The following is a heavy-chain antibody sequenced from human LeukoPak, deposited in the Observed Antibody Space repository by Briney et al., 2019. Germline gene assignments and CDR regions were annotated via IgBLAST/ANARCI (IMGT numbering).Heavy chain of an antibody. V-gene: IGHV3-30*03. J-gene: IGHJ6*03. CDR3: AREEWELLRYYYYMDV. D-gene: IGHD1-26*01. CDR1: GFTFSSYG. Sequence: GGSLGLSCAASGFTFSSYGMHWVRQAPGKGPEWVAVISYDGSNKYNEDSVKGRFTISRDNAKNSLYLQMNSLRAEDTAVYYCAREEWELLRYYYYMDVWGKGTTVTVSS. CDR2: ISYDGSNK.